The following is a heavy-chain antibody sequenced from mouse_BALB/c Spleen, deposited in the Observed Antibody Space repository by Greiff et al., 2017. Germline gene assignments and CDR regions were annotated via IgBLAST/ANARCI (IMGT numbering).Heavy chain of an antibody. J-gene: IGHJ2*01. CDR1: GFNIKDYY. V-gene: IGHV1-14*01. CDR2: INPYNDGT. D-gene: IGHD1-1*01. CDR3: ATGPTEVYFDY. Sequence: VHVKQSGAELVRPGALVKLSCKASGFNIKDYYMHWVKQKPGQGLEWIGYINPYNDGTKYNEKFKGKATLTSDKSSSTAYMELSSLTSEDSAVYYCATGPTEVYFDYWGQGTTLTVSS.